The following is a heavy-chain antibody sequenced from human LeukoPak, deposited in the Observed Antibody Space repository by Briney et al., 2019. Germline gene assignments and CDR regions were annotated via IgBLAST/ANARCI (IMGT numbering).Heavy chain of an antibody. CDR3: VGHCSSTSCYGLNAFDI. V-gene: IGHV3-30*02. CDR2: IRYDGSNK. Sequence: GGSLRLSCAASGFTFSSYGMHWVRQAPGKGLEWVAFIRYDGSNKYYADSVKGRFTISRDNSKNTLYPQMNSLRAEDTAVYYCVGHCSSTSCYGLNAFDIWGQGTMVTVSS. CDR1: GFTFSSYG. D-gene: IGHD2-2*01. J-gene: IGHJ3*02.